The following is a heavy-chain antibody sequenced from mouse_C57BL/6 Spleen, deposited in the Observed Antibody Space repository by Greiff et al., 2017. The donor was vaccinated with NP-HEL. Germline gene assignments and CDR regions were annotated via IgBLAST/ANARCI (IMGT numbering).Heavy chain of an antibody. CDR2: ISNGGGST. V-gene: IGHV5-12*01. CDR1: GFTFSDYY. Sequence: DVHLVESGGGLVQPGGSLKLSCAASGFTFSDYYMYWVRQTPEKRLEWVAYISNGGGSTYYPDTVKGRFTISRDNAKNTLYLQMSRLKSEDTAMYYCAREELGRLDYWGPGTTLTVSS. D-gene: IGHD4-1*01. J-gene: IGHJ2*01. CDR3: AREELGRLDY.